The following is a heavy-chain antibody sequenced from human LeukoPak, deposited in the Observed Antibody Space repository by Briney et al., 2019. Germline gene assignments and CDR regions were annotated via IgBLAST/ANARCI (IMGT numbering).Heavy chain of an antibody. CDR1: GFTFSSYS. D-gene: IGHD2-2*01. CDR2: ISSSSSII. Sequence: GGSLRLSCAVSGFTFSSYSMNWVRQAPGKGLEWLSHISSSSSIIYYADSVKGRFTISRDNSRNTLSLHMNSLRAEDTAVYFCAKHAGGHDLDALDIWGQGTMVTVSS. J-gene: IGHJ3*02. V-gene: IGHV3-48*01. CDR3: AKHAGGHDLDALDI.